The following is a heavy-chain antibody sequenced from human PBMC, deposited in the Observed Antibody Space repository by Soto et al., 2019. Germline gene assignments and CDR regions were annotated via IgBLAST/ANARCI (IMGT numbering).Heavy chain of an antibody. J-gene: IGHJ6*02. V-gene: IGHV1-69*01. CDR3: ARYRQGIAVADCYYGMDV. CDR2: IIPIFGTA. CDR1: GGTFSSYA. Sequence: QVQLVQSGAEVKKPGSSVKVSCKASGGTFSSYAISWVRQAPGQGLEWMGGIIPIFGTANYAQKFQGRVTITADESTSTAYMELSSLRSEDTAVYYFARYRQGIAVADCYYGMDVWGQGTTVTVSS. D-gene: IGHD6-19*01.